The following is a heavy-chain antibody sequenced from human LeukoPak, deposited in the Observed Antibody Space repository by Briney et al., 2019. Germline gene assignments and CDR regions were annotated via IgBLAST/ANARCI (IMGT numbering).Heavy chain of an antibody. D-gene: IGHD3-22*01. V-gene: IGHV3-30*02. Sequence: VLPGGSLILSCAASGFTFTTFGSHWARQAPGRGLAWLAFIRYDGSNKYYGDSVKCRFTFSRHNSKTTLYMQMNSLRAETTAVYYCVPGHMIVVVFRGQGTLVTVSS. CDR1: GFTFTTFG. CDR2: IRYDGSNK. J-gene: IGHJ4*02. CDR3: VPGHMIVVVF.